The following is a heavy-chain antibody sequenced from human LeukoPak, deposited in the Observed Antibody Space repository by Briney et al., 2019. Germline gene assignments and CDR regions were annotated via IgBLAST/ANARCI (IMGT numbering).Heavy chain of an antibody. CDR1: GFIFRTYE. J-gene: IGHJ4*02. Sequence: PGGSLRLSCAASGFIFRTYEMNWVRQAPGKGLEWVSYISTSGTTIHYADSVKGRFTISRDNPKNSLHLQMNSLRAEDTAVYYCARGGSVSYYFDYWGQGTLVTVSS. D-gene: IGHD1-26*01. CDR2: ISTSGTTI. V-gene: IGHV3-48*03. CDR3: ARGGSVSYYFDY.